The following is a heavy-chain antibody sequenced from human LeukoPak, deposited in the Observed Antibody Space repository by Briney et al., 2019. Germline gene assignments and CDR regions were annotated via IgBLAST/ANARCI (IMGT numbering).Heavy chain of an antibody. CDR3: WREKIAAVGGSAP. D-gene: IGHD6-19*01. CDR2: INPNSGVS. Sequence: ASVKVSCKTSGYTFTGDYIHWVRQAPGQGPEWMGWINPNSGVSNYAQKFQGRVTMTRDTSISTAYMELSGLTSDDTAAYYCWREKIAAVGGSAPGGRGPLVTVPS. J-gene: IGHJ5*02. CDR1: GYTFTGDY. V-gene: IGHV1-2*02.